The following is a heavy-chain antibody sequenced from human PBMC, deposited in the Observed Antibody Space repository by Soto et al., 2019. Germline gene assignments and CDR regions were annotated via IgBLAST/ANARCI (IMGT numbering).Heavy chain of an antibody. CDR3: ARDRLRGYDSSGFYS. V-gene: IGHV4-30-2*01. Sequence: SETLSLTCAVSGGSISSGGYSWSWIRQPPGKGLEWIGYIYHSGSTYYNPSLKSRVTISVDRSKNQFSLELRSLKSDDTAIYYCARDRLRGYDSSGFYSWGQGTMVTVSS. CDR1: GGSISSGGYS. J-gene: IGHJ4*02. D-gene: IGHD3-22*01. CDR2: IYHSGST.